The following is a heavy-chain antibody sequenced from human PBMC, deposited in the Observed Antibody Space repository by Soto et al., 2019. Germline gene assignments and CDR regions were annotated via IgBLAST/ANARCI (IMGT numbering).Heavy chain of an antibody. CDR2: IKQDGSEK. Sequence: GESLKISCAASGFTFSSYWMSWVRQAPGKGLEWVANIKQDGSEKYYVDSVKGRFTISRDNAKNSLYLQMNSLRAEDTAVYYCARVYTIFGVVDGGWFDPWGQGTLVTVSS. CDR3: ARVYTIFGVVDGGWFDP. CDR1: GFTFSSYW. V-gene: IGHV3-7*01. J-gene: IGHJ5*02. D-gene: IGHD3-3*01.